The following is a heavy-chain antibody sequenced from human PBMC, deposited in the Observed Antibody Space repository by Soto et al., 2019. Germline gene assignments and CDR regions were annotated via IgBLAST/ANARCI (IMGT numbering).Heavy chain of an antibody. J-gene: IGHJ4*02. CDR1: GFSFSDYA. CDR2: ISESGGST. CDR3: AKRSPYSSGWYSPIFDY. V-gene: IGHV3-23*01. D-gene: IGHD6-13*01. Sequence: PGGSLRLSCAASGFSFSDYAMSWVSQAPGKGLEWVSVISESGGSTHYADSVRGRFTVSRDNSKNSLSLRMNSLRDEDTAVYFCAKRSPYSSGWYSPIFDYWGQGALDTVSS.